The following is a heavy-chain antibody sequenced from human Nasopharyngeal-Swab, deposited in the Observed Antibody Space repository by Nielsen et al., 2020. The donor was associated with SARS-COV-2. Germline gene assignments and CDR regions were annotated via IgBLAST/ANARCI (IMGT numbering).Heavy chain of an antibody. CDR3: ARARTAMVRAPFDY. V-gene: IGHV3-21*01. D-gene: IGHD3-10*01. J-gene: IGHJ4*02. CDR1: GFTFSSSS. CDR2: ISSSSSYI. Sequence: GGSLRLSCAASGFTFSSSSMNWVRQAPGKGLEWVSSISSSSSYIYYADSVKGRFTISRDNAKNSLYLQMNSLRAEDTAVYYCARARTAMVRAPFDYWGQGTLVTVSS.